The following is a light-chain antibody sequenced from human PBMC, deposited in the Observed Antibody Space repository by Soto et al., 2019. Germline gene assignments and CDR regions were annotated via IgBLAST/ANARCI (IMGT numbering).Light chain of an antibody. V-gene: IGKV3-11*01. CDR2: DAS. CDR1: RTVIRNN. CDR3: QQRSNWPVT. J-gene: IGKJ5*01. Sequence: EIVLTQSPDTLSLSPGERATLSCRASRTVIRNNLAWHQQKPGQTPRLLIYDASNRATGIPARFSGSGSGTDFTLTISSLEPEDFAVYYCQQRSNWPVTFGQGTRLEIK.